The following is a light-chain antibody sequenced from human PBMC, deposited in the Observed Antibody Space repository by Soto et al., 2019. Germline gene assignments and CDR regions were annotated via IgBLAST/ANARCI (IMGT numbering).Light chain of an antibody. CDR3: QSYDRSLSGAV. CDR2: GNS. Sequence: QPVLTQPPSVSGAPGQRVTISCTGSSSNVGAGYDVHWYQQLRGTAPKLLIFGNSNRPSGVPDRFSGSKSGTSASLAITGLQAEDEGHYYCQSYDRSLSGAVFGGGTKLTVL. V-gene: IGLV1-40*01. J-gene: IGLJ3*02. CDR1: SSNVGAGYD.